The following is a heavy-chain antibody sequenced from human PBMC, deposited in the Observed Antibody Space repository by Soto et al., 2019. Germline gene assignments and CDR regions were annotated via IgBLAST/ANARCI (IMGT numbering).Heavy chain of an antibody. D-gene: IGHD3-9*01. CDR1: GYTFTSDG. J-gene: IGHJ4*02. V-gene: IGHV1-18*01. CDR3: ARNEYSPVLRNFDWLLFSFDY. Sequence: ASVKVSCKASGYTFTSDGISWVRQAPGQGLEWMGWISAYNGNTNYAQKLQGRVTMTTDTSTSTAYMELRSLRSDDTAVYYCARNEYSPVLRNFDWLLFSFDYWGQLTLVTAPS. CDR2: ISAYNGNT.